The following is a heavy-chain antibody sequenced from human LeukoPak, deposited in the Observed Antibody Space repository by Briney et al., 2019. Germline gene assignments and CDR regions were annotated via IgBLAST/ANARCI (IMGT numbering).Heavy chain of an antibody. Sequence: GESLRLSCAASGFPFRNYTMTWVRQAPGKGLEWVAVISYDGSNKYYADSVKGRFTISRDNSKNTLYLQMNSLRAEDTAVYYCARDLDVHWGQGTLVTVSS. J-gene: IGHJ4*02. V-gene: IGHV3-30-3*01. CDR3: ARDLDVH. D-gene: IGHD6-6*01. CDR2: ISYDGSNK. CDR1: GFPFRNYT.